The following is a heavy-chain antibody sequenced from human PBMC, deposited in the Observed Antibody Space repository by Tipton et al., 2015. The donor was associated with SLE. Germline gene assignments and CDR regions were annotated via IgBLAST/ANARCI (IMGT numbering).Heavy chain of an antibody. Sequence: SLRLSCAASGFTFSSYWMSWVRQAPGKGLEWVANIKPDGSEKYYVDSVKGRFTISRDNAQNSLYLQMNSLRVDDTAVYYCARGGLAALNFFHYWGQGTLVTVSS. CDR3: ARGGLAALNFFHY. D-gene: IGHD6-19*01. CDR1: GFTFSSYW. V-gene: IGHV3-7*03. J-gene: IGHJ4*02. CDR2: IKPDGSEK.